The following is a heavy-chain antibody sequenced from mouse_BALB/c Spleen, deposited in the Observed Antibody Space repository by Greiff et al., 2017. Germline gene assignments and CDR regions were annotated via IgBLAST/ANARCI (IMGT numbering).Heavy chain of an antibody. CDR2: IWRGGST. D-gene: IGHD2-10*02. J-gene: IGHJ1*01. CDR1: GFSLTSYG. CDR3: AKNPYGNYWYFDV. V-gene: IGHV2-5-1*01. Sequence: VQLQQSGPSLVQPSQSLSITCTVSGFSLTSYGVHWVRQSPGKGLEWLGVIWRGGSTDYNAAFMSRLSITKDNSKSQVFFKMNSLQADDTAIYYCAKNPYGNYWYFDVWGAGTTVTVSS.